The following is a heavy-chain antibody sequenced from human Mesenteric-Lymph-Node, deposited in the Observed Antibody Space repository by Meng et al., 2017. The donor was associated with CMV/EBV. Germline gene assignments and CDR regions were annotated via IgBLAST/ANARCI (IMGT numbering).Heavy chain of an antibody. Sequence: SETLSLTCTVSGGSISSTTYYWGWIRQPPGKGLEWIGSIYYSGSTYYNPSLKSRVTISVDTSKNQFSLKLSSVTAADTAVYYCARHPSTLSSGWLSFDYWGQGTLVTVSS. CDR1: GGSISSTTYY. J-gene: IGHJ4*02. CDR3: ARHPSTLSSGWLSFDY. V-gene: IGHV4-39*07. CDR2: IYYSGST. D-gene: IGHD6-19*01.